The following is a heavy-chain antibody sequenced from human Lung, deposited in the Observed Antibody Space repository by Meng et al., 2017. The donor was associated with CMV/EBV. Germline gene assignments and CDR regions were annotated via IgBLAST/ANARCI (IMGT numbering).Heavy chain of an antibody. Sequence: PLREACRGLVLPSVTPSLTCAVAGGSISSSYSWSCVPQPPGKGLEWIWDIYHSGSTHYNPSLKSRVTISVDKSKNQFSLKLSSVTAADTAVYYCASFPPPGKQWLVTDYWGQGTLVTVSS. J-gene: IGHJ4*02. CDR2: IYHSGST. CDR3: ASFPPPGKQWLVTDY. CDR1: GGSISSSYS. V-gene: IGHV4-4*02. D-gene: IGHD6-19*01.